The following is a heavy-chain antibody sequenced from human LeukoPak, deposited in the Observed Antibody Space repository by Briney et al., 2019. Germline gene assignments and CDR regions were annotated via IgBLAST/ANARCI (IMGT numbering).Heavy chain of an antibody. CDR1: GFTFSSYW. Sequence: GGSLRLSCAASGFTFSSYWMSWVRQAPGKGLEWVANIKQDGSEKYYVDSVKGRFTISRDNAKNSLYLQMNSLRAEDTALYYCARGRGGFSNYYFDYWGQGTLVTVSS. CDR3: ARGRGGFSNYYFDY. CDR2: IKQDGSEK. J-gene: IGHJ4*02. D-gene: IGHD5-12*01. V-gene: IGHV3-7*03.